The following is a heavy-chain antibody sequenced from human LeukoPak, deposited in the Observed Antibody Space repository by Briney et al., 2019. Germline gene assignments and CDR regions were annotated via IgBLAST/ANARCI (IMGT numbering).Heavy chain of an antibody. CDR1: RYIFSNYW. Sequence: GESLKISCKGSRYIFSNYWIGWVRQMPGKGLEWMGIIYPGDSDTRYRPSFQGQVTISVDKSISTAYLQWSSLKASDTAMYYCARLKGGLVKLRECYFDYWGQGTLVTV. J-gene: IGHJ4*02. V-gene: IGHV5-51*01. D-gene: IGHD4-17*01. CDR2: IYPGDSDT. CDR3: ARLKGGLVKLRECYFDY.